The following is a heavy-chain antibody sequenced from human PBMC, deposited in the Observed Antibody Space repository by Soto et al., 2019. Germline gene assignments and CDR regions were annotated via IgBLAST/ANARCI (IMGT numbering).Heavy chain of an antibody. V-gene: IGHV1-2*02. Sequence: ASVKVSCKDSGYTFTGYYMHWVRQAPGQGLEWMGWINPNSGGTNYAQKFQGRVTMTRGTSISTAYMELSRLRSDDTAVYYCARARGIPDRPGGNWFEPWGQGPPVRVS. D-gene: IGHD6-6*01. CDR1: GYTFTGYY. CDR2: INPNSGGT. CDR3: ARARGIPDRPGGNWFEP. J-gene: IGHJ5*02.